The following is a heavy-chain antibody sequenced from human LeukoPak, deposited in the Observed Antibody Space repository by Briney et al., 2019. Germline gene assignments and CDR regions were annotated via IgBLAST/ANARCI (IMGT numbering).Heavy chain of an antibody. CDR1: GYTLTELS. J-gene: IGHJ5*02. D-gene: IGHD3-22*01. V-gene: IGHV1-24*01. CDR3: ATSAYYYDSSRYYYRNWFDP. CDR2: FDPEDGET. Sequence: GASVKVSCKVSGYTLTELSMHWVRQAPGKGLEWMGGFDPEDGETIYAQKFQGRVTMTEDTSTDTAYMELSSLRSEDTAVYYCATSAYYYDSSRYYYRNWFDPWGQGTLVTVSS.